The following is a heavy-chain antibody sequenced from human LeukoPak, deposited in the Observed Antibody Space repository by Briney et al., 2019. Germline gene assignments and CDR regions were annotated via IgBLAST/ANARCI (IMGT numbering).Heavy chain of an antibody. D-gene: IGHD3-3*01. CDR3: ATLDLRITSFGDHY. J-gene: IGHJ4*02. CDR1: GFTFSSYG. CDR2: ISYDGSNK. V-gene: IGHV3-30*03. Sequence: GGSLRLSCAASGFTFSSYGMHWVRQPPGKGLEWVAVISYDGSNKYYADSVKGRFTIYRDNSTNTLYLQMNSLRAEHTGVYYCATLDLRITSFGDHYWGQGTLVTVSS.